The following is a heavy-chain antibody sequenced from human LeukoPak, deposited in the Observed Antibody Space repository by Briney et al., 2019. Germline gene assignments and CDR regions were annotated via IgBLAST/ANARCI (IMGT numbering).Heavy chain of an antibody. CDR3: ARVAAAGFHHNWFDP. D-gene: IGHD6-13*01. CDR1: GYTFTSYG. Sequence: ASVKVSCKASGYTFTSYGISCVRQAPGQGLEWMGWISAYNGNTNYAQKLQGRVTMTTDTSTSTAYMELRSLRSDDTAVYYCARVAAAGFHHNWFDPWGQGTLVTVSS. CDR2: ISAYNGNT. J-gene: IGHJ5*02. V-gene: IGHV1-18*01.